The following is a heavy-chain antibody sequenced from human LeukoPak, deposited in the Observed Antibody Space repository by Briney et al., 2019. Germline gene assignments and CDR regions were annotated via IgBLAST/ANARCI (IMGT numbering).Heavy chain of an antibody. J-gene: IGHJ6*03. CDR2: INPNSGGT. CDR1: GYTFTNYY. D-gene: IGHD2-15*01. CDR3: TRDYSSFTDSPRGYYYMDV. Sequence: GASVKVSCKASGYTFTNYYMHWVRQAPGQGLEWMGWINPNSGGTKYAQKFQGRVTMTRDTSISTAYMEVSSLRSDDAAVYYCTRDYSSFTDSPRGYYYMDVWGKGTTVTVSS. V-gene: IGHV1-2*02.